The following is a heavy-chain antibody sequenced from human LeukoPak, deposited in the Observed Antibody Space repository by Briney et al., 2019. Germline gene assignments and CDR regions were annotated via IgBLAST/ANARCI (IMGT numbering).Heavy chain of an antibody. CDR1: GCSVSSDSYY. D-gene: IGHD2-2*01. V-gene: IGHV4-61*01. Sequence: PSETLCLTCTVSGCSVSSDSYYWGCMRQPPGQGLEWIGYIYYSGSTNYNPSLKSRVTISVDTSKSQFSLKLSSVTAADTAVYYCASTRLEYCSSTSCYALRAGYYYYGMDVWGKGTTVTVSS. J-gene: IGHJ6*04. CDR2: IYYSGST. CDR3: ASTRLEYCSSTSCYALRAGYYYYGMDV.